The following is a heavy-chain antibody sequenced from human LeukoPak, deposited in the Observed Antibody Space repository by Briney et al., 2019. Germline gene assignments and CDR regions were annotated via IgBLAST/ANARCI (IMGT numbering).Heavy chain of an antibody. CDR2: ISSSSSYI. V-gene: IGHV3-21*04. Sequence: GGSLRLSCAASGFTFSSYSMNWVRQAPGKGLEWVSSISSSSSYIYYADSVKGRFTISRDTSRSTLYLQMNSLRAEDAAVYYCAKAPVTSCRGAFCYPFDCWGQGTLVTVSS. CDR3: AKAPVTSCRGAFCYPFDC. J-gene: IGHJ4*02. D-gene: IGHD2-15*01. CDR1: GFTFSSYS.